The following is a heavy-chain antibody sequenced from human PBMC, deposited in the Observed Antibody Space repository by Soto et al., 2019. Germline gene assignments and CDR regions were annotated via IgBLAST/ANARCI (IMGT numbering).Heavy chain of an antibody. CDR1: GGSISSYY. CDR3: ARDMYGGYDY. D-gene: IGHD5-12*01. Sequence: QVQLQESGPGLVKPSETLSLTCTVSGGSISSYYWSWIRQPPGKGLEWIGYIYYSGSTNYNPSLKSRVTISVDTSKNQFSLKLSSVTAADTAVYYCARDMYGGYDYWGQGTLVTVSS. J-gene: IGHJ4*02. CDR2: IYYSGST. V-gene: IGHV4-59*01.